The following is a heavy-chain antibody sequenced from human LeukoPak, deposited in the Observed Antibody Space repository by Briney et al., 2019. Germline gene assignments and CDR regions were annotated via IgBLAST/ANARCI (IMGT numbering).Heavy chain of an antibody. D-gene: IGHD3-10*01. CDR2: LSGSGGNT. CDR1: GFTFSSYT. J-gene: IGHJ4*02. CDR3: ARDKYSFGEFDY. V-gene: IGHV3-23*01. Sequence: QAGGSLRLSCAASGFTFSSYTMSWVRQAPGKGLEWVSTLSGSGGNTYYADSVKGQFTFSRDTSKNMLYLQMNSLRAEDTAVYFCARDKYSFGEFDYWGQGTLVTVSS.